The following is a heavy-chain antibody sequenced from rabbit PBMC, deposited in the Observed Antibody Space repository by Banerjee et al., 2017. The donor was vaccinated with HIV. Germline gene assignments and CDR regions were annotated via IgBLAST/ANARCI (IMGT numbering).Heavy chain of an antibody. CDR2: IYAGSSGST. D-gene: IGHD6-1*01. Sequence: QSLEESGGDLVKPGASLTLTCTASGFSFSSSNYMCWVRQAPGKGLEWIACIYAGSSGSTDYASWAKGRFTISRSTSLNTVDLKMTSLTAADTATYFCARALNTYASFKLWGQGTLVTV. J-gene: IGHJ4*01. CDR3: ARALNTYASFKL. V-gene: IGHV1S40*01. CDR1: GFSFSSSNY.